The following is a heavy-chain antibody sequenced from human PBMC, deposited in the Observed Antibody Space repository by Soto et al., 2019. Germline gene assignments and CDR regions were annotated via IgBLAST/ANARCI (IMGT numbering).Heavy chain of an antibody. V-gene: IGHV3-23*01. Sequence: GSLRLSCVASVFPVIGSDMSWVRQAPGKGLEWVAAVSGSDDRTYYADSLKGRFTVSRDNLKNTVFLQMKSLRPEDTAVYYCASTVFGVVYYGVDVWGQGTTVTVSS. D-gene: IGHD3-3*01. J-gene: IGHJ6*02. CDR2: VSGSDDRT. CDR3: ASTVFGVVYYGVDV. CDR1: VFPVIGSD.